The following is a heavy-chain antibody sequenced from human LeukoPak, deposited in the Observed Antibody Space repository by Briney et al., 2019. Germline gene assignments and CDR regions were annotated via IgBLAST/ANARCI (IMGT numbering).Heavy chain of an antibody. CDR3: ASSRDDFWSGYEDY. J-gene: IGHJ4*02. D-gene: IGHD3-3*01. V-gene: IGHV4-39*01. CDR1: GGSISSSSYY. CDR2: IYYSGST. Sequence: SETLSLTCTVPGGSISSSSYYWGWIRQPPGKGLEWIGSIYYSGSTYYNPSLKSRVTISVDTSKNQFSLKLSSVTAADTAVYYCASSRDDFWSGYEDYWGQGTLVTVSS.